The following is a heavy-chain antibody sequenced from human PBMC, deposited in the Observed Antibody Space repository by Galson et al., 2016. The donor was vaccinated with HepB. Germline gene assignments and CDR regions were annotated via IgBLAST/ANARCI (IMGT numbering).Heavy chain of an antibody. CDR3: ARGGGHAVNCYYYGMDV. D-gene: IGHD3-16*01. V-gene: IGHV4-59*01. CDR2: IYYSGST. CDR1: GGSISSYY. J-gene: IGHJ6*02. Sequence: SETLSLTCTVSGGSISSYYWSWIRQPPGKGLEWIGYIYYSGSTNYNPSLKSRVTISVDTSRNQFSLKLSSVTATDTAVYYCARGGGHAVNCYYYGMDVWGQGTTVTVSS.